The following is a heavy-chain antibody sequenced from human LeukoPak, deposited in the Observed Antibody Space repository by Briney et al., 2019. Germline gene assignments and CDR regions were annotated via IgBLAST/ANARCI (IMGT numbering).Heavy chain of an antibody. CDR3: ARHYYDSRYPTSGYYMDV. Sequence: KPGGSLRLSCEGSGFSFRDYYMSWIRKTPGKGLEWVSYISNSGTDTNYADSVKGRFTISRDNAKNSLYLQMNSLRAEDTALYYCARHYYDSRYPTSGYYMDVWGKGTTVTVSS. J-gene: IGHJ6*03. D-gene: IGHD3-22*01. CDR1: GFSFRDYY. V-gene: IGHV3-11*03. CDR2: ISNSGTDT.